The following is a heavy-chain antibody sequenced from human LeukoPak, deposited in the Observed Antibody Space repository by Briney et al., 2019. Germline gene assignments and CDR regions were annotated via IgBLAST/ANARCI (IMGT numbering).Heavy chain of an antibody. D-gene: IGHD2-15*01. CDR2: ISGSGDNT. CDR3: VKDFVVPGLVNYFDY. Sequence: GGTLRLSCGASGFTFNNYGMNWVRQAPGKGLEWVSAISGSGDNTYYADSVKGRFTISRDNSKNTLSLQMNSLRVEDTAVYYCVKDFVVPGLVNYFDYWGQGTLVTVSS. V-gene: IGHV3-23*01. CDR1: GFTFNNYG. J-gene: IGHJ4*02.